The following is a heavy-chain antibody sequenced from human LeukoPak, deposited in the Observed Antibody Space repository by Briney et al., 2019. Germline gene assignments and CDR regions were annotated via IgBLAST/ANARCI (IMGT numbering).Heavy chain of an antibody. CDR2: ISYDGSNK. J-gene: IGHJ4*02. D-gene: IGHD6-13*01. V-gene: IGHV3-30*18. Sequence: GGSLRLSCAASGFTFRSYGMHWVRQAPGKGLEWVAVISYDGSNKYYGDSVKGRFTISRDNSKNTLYLEMNSLRAEDTAVYYCANHGSSWSIDYWGQGTLVTVSS. CDR3: ANHGSSWSIDY. CDR1: GFTFRSYG.